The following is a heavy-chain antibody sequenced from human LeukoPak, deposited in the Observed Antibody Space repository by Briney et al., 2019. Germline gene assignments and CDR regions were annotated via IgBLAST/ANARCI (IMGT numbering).Heavy chain of an antibody. CDR2: IWDDGSDK. V-gene: IGHV3-30*02. D-gene: IGHD3-10*01. Sequence: GGSLRLSCVASGFTFSNHGMHWVRQAPGKGLEWVASIWDDGSDKYSADSVRGRFTISRDNSKETLYLQMNSLRTEDTAVYFCAKDLSPDPLWPKPDYWGQGTLVTVSS. J-gene: IGHJ4*02. CDR1: GFTFSNHG. CDR3: AKDLSPDPLWPKPDY.